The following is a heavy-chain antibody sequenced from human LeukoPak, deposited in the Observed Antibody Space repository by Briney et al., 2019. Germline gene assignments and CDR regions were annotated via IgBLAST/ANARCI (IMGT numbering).Heavy chain of an antibody. CDR3: AGDRGGRSGTWLVLDY. D-gene: IGHD1-14*01. CDR1: GGSISSYY. CDR2: IYYSGST. Sequence: PSETLSLTCTVSGGSISSYYWSWIRQPPGKGLEWIGYIYYSGSTNYNPSLKSRVTISVDTSKNHFSLKLSSVTAADTALYYCAGDRGGRSGTWLVLDYWGQGTLVTVSS. J-gene: IGHJ4*02. V-gene: IGHV4-59*01.